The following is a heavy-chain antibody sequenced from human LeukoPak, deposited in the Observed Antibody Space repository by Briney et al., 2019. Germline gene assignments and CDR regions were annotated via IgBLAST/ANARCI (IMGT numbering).Heavy chain of an antibody. J-gene: IGHJ5*02. CDR1: GFTFSSYS. D-gene: IGHD1-26*01. CDR2: ISSSSSTT. CDR3: ARGSLFDP. V-gene: IGHV3-48*01. Sequence: SGGSLRLSCAASGFTFSSYSMNWVRQAPGKGPEWVSYISSSSSTTYYADSVKGRFTISRDSAKNSLYLQMNSLRAEDTAVYYCARGSLFDPWGQGTLVTVSS.